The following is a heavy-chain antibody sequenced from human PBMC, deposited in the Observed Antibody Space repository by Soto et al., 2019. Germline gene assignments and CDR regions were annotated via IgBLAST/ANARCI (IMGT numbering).Heavy chain of an antibody. CDR1: GFTLSSYW. V-gene: IGHV3-7*05. Sequence: GGSLRLSCAPSGFTLSSYWMSSVRQAPGKGLEWVANIKQDGSEKYYVDSVKGRFTISRDNAKNSLYLQMNSLRAEDTAVYYCARAFSSRYSYGSYFDYCGQGTLVTVSS. CDR2: IKQDGSEK. J-gene: IGHJ4*02. D-gene: IGHD5-18*01. CDR3: ARAFSSRYSYGSYFDY.